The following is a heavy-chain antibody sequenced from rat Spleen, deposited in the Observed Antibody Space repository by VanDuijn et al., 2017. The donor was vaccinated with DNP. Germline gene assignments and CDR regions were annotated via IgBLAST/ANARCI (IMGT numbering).Heavy chain of an antibody. Sequence: EVQLVESGGGLVQPGRSLKLSCAASGFTFSDYYMAWVRQAPKKGLEWVAAISASGGSTSYRDSVKGRFTISRDNAKSILYLQMDSLRSEDTATYYCARETGGVDYWGQGVMVTVSS. CDR3: ARETGGVDY. V-gene: IGHV5-7*01. CDR1: GFTFSDYY. D-gene: IGHD5-1*01. CDR2: ISASGGST. J-gene: IGHJ2*01.